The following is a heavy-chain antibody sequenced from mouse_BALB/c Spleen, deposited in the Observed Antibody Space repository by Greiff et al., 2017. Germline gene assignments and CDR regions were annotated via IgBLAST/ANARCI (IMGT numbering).Heavy chain of an antibody. J-gene: IGHJ4*01. D-gene: IGHD2-10*02. CDR3: TRRTPLVSDAMDY. Sequence: VKLQESGAELVKPGASVKLSCKASGYTFTSYWMHWVKQRPGQGLEWIGEINPSNGRTNYNEKFKSKATLTVDKSSSTAYMQLSSLTSEDSAVYYCTRRTPLVSDAMDYWGQGTSVTVSS. V-gene: IGHV1S81*02. CDR1: GYTFTSYW. CDR2: INPSNGRT.